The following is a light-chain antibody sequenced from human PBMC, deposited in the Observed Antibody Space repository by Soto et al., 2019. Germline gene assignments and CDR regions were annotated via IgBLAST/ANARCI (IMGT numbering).Light chain of an antibody. CDR2: DAS. CDR3: QQRSKWSLS. CDR1: QSVSSY. V-gene: IGKV3-11*01. J-gene: IGKJ5*01. Sequence: EIVLTQSPATLSLSPGERATLSCRASQSVSSYLAWYQQKPGQAPRLLIYDASNRATGIPARFSGSGSGTDFTLTISSLETEDFAVYYCQQRSKWSLSFGQGTRLEIK.